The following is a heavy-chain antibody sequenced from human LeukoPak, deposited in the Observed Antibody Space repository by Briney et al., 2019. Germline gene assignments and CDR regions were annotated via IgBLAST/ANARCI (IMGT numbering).Heavy chain of an antibody. CDR3: ARGAVRGGTNFDY. J-gene: IGHJ4*02. CDR1: GDSVSGSPAV. V-gene: IGHV6-1*01. Sequence: SQTLSHTCAISGDSVSGSPAVWNWVRQSPSRGLEWLGRAYYRSKWFIDYALSVKGRITITPDTSKNQFSLQLNSVTAEDTAVYYCARGAVRGGTNFDYWGQGTLVTVSS. D-gene: IGHD3-10*01. CDR2: AYYRSKWFI.